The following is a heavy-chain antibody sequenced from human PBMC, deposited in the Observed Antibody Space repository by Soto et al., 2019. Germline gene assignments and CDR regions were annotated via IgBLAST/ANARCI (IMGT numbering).Heavy chain of an antibody. V-gene: IGHV1-69*13. Sequence: SVKVSCKASGGTFSSYAISWVRQAPGQGLEWMGGIIPIFGTANYAQKFQGRVTITADESTSTAYMELSSLRSEDTAVYYCAGYYGSGSYLSSLDAFDIWGQGTMVTVSS. CDR3: AGYYGSGSYLSSLDAFDI. CDR2: IIPIFGTA. CDR1: GGTFSSYA. D-gene: IGHD3-10*01. J-gene: IGHJ3*02.